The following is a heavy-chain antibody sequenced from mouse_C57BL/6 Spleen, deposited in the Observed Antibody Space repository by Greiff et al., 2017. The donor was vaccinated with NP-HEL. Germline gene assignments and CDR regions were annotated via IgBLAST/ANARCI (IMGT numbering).Heavy chain of an antibody. CDR3: AREAYYYGAPEAY. Sequence: VQLQQSGAELAKPGASVQLSCKASGYTFTSYWMHWVKQRPGQGLEWIGYINPSSGYTKYNQKFKDKATLTADKSSSTAYMQLSSLTYEDSAVYYCAREAYYYGAPEAYWGQGTLVTVSA. V-gene: IGHV1-7*01. CDR2: INPSSGYT. CDR1: GYTFTSYW. J-gene: IGHJ3*01. D-gene: IGHD1-1*01.